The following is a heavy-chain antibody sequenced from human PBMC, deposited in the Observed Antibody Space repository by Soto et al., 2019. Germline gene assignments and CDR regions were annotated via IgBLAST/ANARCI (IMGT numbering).Heavy chain of an antibody. D-gene: IGHD6-13*01. CDR2: INHSGST. V-gene: IGHV4-34*01. Sequence: XATLVRTCAVYGGPFSGYCWSWIRQPPGKGLEWIGEINHSGSTNYNPSLKSRVTISVDTSKNQFSLKLSSVTAADTAVYYCASTHGSSWYDYYYYGMDVWGQGTTVTVS. J-gene: IGHJ6*02. CDR3: ASTHGSSWYDYYYYGMDV. CDR1: GGPFSGYC.